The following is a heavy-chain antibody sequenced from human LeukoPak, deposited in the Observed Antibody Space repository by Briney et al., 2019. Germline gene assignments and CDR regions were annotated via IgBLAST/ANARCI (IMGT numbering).Heavy chain of an antibody. Sequence: GGSLRLSCTASGFTFSSYGMHWVRQAPGKGLEWVAVISYDGSNKYYADSVKGRFTISRDNSKNTLYVQMNSLRAEDTAVYYCARDPAKFWSGHDYWGQGALVTVSS. D-gene: IGHD3-3*01. J-gene: IGHJ4*02. V-gene: IGHV3-30*03. CDR3: ARDPAKFWSGHDY. CDR1: GFTFSSYG. CDR2: ISYDGSNK.